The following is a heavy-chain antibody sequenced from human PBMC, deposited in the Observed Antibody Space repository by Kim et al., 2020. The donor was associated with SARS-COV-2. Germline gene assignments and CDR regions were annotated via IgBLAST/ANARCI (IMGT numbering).Heavy chain of an antibody. CDR3: ARAFAYCSSTSCYGATMVRGANYYHLYGMGV. V-gene: IGHV4-34*01. Sequence: SETLSLTCAVYGGSFSGYYWSWIRQPPGKGLEWIGEINHSGSTNYNPSLKSRVTISVDTSKNQFSLKLSSVTAADTAVYYCARAFAYCSSTSCYGATMVRGANYYHLYGMGVRGPGTTVTVSS. D-gene: IGHD2-2*01. CDR2: INHSGST. CDR1: GGSFSGYY. J-gene: IGHJ6*02.